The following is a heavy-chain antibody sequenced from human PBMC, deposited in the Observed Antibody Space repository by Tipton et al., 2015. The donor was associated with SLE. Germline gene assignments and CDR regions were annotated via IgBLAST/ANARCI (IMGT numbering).Heavy chain of an antibody. CDR3: AKELVVVTALDY. CDR1: GFTFTTYG. CDR2: ISGSGGST. V-gene: IGHV3-23*01. Sequence: SLRLSCAGSGFTFTTYGMSWVRQAPGKGLEWVSAISGSGGSTYYADSVKGRFTISRDNSKNTLYLQMNSLRAEDTAVYYCAKELVVVTALDYWGQGTLVTVSS. J-gene: IGHJ4*02. D-gene: IGHD2-21*02.